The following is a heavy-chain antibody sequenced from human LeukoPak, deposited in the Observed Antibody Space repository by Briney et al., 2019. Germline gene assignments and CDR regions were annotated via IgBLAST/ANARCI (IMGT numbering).Heavy chain of an antibody. CDR3: ARDKGSGYYFDY. J-gene: IGHJ4*02. Sequence: RGPPTHPRAASGFTLSSYQMSWVRQAPGKRPEWVSYISSSGSTIYYADSVKGRFTISRDNAKNSLYLQMNSLRAEDTAVYNCARDKGSGYYFDYWGQGTLVTVSS. V-gene: IGHV3-48*03. CDR2: ISSSGSTI. D-gene: IGHD3-22*01. CDR1: GFTLSSYQ.